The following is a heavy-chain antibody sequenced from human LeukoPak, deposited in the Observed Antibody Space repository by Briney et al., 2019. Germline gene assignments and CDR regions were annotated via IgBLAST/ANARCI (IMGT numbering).Heavy chain of an antibody. J-gene: IGHJ4*02. CDR3: ARGLVGEFIVMGTFDY. D-gene: IGHD3-16*02. Sequence: PSETLSLTCAVYGESFSGYYWSWLRQPPGKGLEWVGEINHSGSTNYNPSLKSRVTISVDTSKNQFSLKLSSVTAADTAVYYCARGLVGEFIVMGTFDYWGQGTLVTVSS. CDR1: GESFSGYY. CDR2: INHSGST. V-gene: IGHV4-34*01.